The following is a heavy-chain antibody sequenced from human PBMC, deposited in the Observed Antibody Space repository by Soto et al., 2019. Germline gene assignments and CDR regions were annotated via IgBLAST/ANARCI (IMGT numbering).Heavy chain of an antibody. D-gene: IGHD4-17*01. J-gene: IGHJ4*02. CDR1: GGSISSYY. Sequence: SETLSLTCSVSGGSISSYYWTWIRQPPGKRLEWIGYIYSTGSSNYNPSLKSRLTISLDTPNNQVSLKLTSVTAADTAVYYCARGPYGDYFDYWGQGTLVTVSS. CDR2: IYSTGSS. CDR3: ARGPYGDYFDY. V-gene: IGHV4-59*01.